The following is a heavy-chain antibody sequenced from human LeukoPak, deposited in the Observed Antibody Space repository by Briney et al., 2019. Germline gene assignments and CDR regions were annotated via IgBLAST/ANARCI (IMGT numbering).Heavy chain of an antibody. CDR1: GFSFNTAW. D-gene: IGHD4-11*01. Sequence: KAGGSLRLSCAASGFSFNTAWMNWVRQAPGKGLEWVSFISHDGTNQYYADSVKGRFTISRDNSKNTQYLQMNSLRAEDTAVYYCTRGHLIYRLFDYWGQGILVTVSS. CDR3: TRGHLIYRLFDY. J-gene: IGHJ4*02. CDR2: ISHDGTNQ. V-gene: IGHV3-30*03.